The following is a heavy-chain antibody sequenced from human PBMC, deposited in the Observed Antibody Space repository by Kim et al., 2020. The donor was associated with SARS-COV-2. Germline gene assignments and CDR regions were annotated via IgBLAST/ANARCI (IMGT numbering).Heavy chain of an antibody. CDR1: GFTFSGSA. J-gene: IGHJ3*02. Sequence: GGSLRLSCAASGFTFSGSAMHWVRQASGKGLEWVGRIRSKANSYATAYAASVKGRFTISRDDSKNTAYLQMNSLKTEDTAVYYCTRHARSKLPNTVVTGAFDIWGQGTMVTVSS. V-gene: IGHV3-73*01. CDR2: IRSKANSYAT. D-gene: IGHD2-15*01. CDR3: TRHARSKLPNTVVTGAFDI.